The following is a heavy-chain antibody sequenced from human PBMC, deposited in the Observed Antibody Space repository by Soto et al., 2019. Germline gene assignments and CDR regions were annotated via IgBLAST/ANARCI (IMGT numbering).Heavy chain of an antibody. CDR2: INPNSGGT. J-gene: IGHJ6*03. D-gene: IGHD2-15*01. CDR1: GYTFTGYY. CDR3: ARDGEGYCSGGSCHVDYMEV. V-gene: IGHV1-2*04. Sequence: ASVKVSCKASGYTFTGYYMHWVRQAPGQGLEWMGWINPNSGGTNYAQKFQGWVTMTRDTSISTAYMELSRLRSDDTAVYYCARDGEGYCSGGSCHVDYMEVWGKGTTVTVSS.